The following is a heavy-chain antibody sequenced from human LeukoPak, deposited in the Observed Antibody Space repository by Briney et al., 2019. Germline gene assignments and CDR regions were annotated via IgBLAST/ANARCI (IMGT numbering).Heavy chain of an antibody. J-gene: IGHJ4*02. CDR1: GFTFSNHY. V-gene: IGHV3-53*01. CDR3: AKSLTYYHENSDSI. D-gene: IGHD3-22*01. CDR2: IYKDGRT. Sequence: GGSLRLSCAASGFTFSNHYMTWVRQAPGKGLEWVSVIYKDGRTFYADSVKGRFTISRDNSKNTLYLQMNSLRAEDTAVYYCAKSLTYYHENSDSIWGQGTLVTVSS.